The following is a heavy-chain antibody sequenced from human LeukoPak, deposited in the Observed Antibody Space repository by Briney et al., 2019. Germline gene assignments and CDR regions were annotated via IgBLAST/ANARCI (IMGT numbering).Heavy chain of an antibody. CDR1: GYTFTSYD. CDR3: ARSSYDSSGYPFDY. CDR2: MNPNSGNT. V-gene: IGHV1-8*01. D-gene: IGHD3-22*01. Sequence: ASVKVSCKASGYTFTSYDINWVRQATGQGLEWMGWMNPNSGNTGYAQKFQGRVTMTRNTSISTAYMELSGLRSEDTAVYYCARSSYDSSGYPFDYWGQGTLVTVSS. J-gene: IGHJ4*02.